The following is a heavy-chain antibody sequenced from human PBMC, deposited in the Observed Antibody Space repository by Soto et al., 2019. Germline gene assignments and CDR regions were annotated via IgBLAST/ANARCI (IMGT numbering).Heavy chain of an antibody. CDR1: GFSLSNPRMG. CDR2: FFSDAER. Sequence: QVTLKESGPVLVKPTETLTLTCTVSGFSLSNPRMGVSWIRQPPGKPLEWLAHFFSDAERSYSASLQSRLTMSTDTSGSQVVLTMTNMDPVDTATYFCARMDGNYNYYAMDGLAQGTTVTVSS. J-gene: IGHJ6*02. V-gene: IGHV2-26*01. CDR3: ARMDGNYNYYAMDG. D-gene: IGHD4-17*01.